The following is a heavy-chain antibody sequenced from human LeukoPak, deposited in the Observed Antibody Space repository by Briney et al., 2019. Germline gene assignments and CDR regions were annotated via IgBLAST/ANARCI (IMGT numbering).Heavy chain of an antibody. CDR3: ADSRHDAFDI. J-gene: IGHJ3*02. CDR1: GGSISSYY. D-gene: IGHD2/OR15-2a*01. Sequence: SETLSLTCTVSGGSISSYYWSWIRQPPGKGLEWIGYIYYSGTTNYNPSLKSRVTISVDTSKNQFSLKLNSVTAADTAVYYCADSRHDAFDIWGQGTMVTVSS. V-gene: IGHV4-59*01. CDR2: IYYSGTT.